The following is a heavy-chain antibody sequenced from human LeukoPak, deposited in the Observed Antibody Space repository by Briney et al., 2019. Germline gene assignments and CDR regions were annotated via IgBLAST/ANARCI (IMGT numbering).Heavy chain of an antibody. CDR3: ARDLDFWSGYYNWFDP. J-gene: IGHJ5*02. CDR2: IISSSSYI. Sequence: PGGSLSLSCAASGFTFSSYSMNWVRQAPGKGLEWVSSIISSSSYIYYADSVKGRFTISRDNAKNSLYLQMNSLRAEDTAVYYCARDLDFWSGYYNWFDPWGQGTLVTVSS. D-gene: IGHD3-3*01. CDR1: GFTFSSYS. V-gene: IGHV3-21*01.